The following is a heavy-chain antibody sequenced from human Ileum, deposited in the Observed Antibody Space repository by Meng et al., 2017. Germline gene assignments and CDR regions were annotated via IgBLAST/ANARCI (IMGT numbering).Heavy chain of an antibody. D-gene: IGHD4-23*01. CDR3: TRVHGGNSVPWFDP. Sequence: SETLSPTRIVSGDSITSYNCSWIRQPPGKGLEWIAYIYYSGSTNYNPSLKSRVTISVDTSKNQFSLKLSSVTAADTAVYYCTRVHGGNSVPWFDPWGQGTLVTVSS. V-gene: IGHV4-59*01. CDR1: GDSITSYN. J-gene: IGHJ5*02. CDR2: IYYSGST.